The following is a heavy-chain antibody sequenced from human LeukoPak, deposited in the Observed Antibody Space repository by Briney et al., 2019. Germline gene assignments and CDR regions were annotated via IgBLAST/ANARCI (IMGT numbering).Heavy chain of an antibody. CDR2: ISGSGGST. D-gene: IGHD5-18*01. Sequence: GGSLRLSCAASGFTFSSYAMSWVRQAPGKGLEWVSAISGSGGSTYYADSVKGRFTISRDSSKNTLYLQMNSLRAEDTAVYYCAKASYGYVTCFDYWGQGTLVTVFS. V-gene: IGHV3-23*01. CDR3: AKASYGYVTCFDY. CDR1: GFTFSSYA. J-gene: IGHJ4*02.